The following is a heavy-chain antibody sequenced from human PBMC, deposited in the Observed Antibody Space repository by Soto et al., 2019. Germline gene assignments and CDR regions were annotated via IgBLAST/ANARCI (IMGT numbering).Heavy chain of an antibody. V-gene: IGHV1-3*05. D-gene: IGHD6-13*01. CDR3: ARDKKQQLVNNWFDP. J-gene: IGHJ5*02. CDR1: GYTFTSYA. Sequence: QVQLVQSGAEEKKPGASVKVSCKASGYTFTSYAMHWVRQAPGQRLEWMGWINAGNGNTKYSQKFQGRVTITRDTSERTAYMELNSPRSEDTAVYYCARDKKQQLVNNWFDPWGQGTLVTVSS. CDR2: INAGNGNT.